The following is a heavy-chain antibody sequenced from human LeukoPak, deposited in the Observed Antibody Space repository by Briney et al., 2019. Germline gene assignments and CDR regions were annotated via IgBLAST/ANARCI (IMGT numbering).Heavy chain of an antibody. Sequence: SQTLSLTCAISGDSVSSINGAWNWIRQSPSRGLEWLGRTYYRSKWYNDYVESMKGRITINPDTSKNQFSLHLDSVTPEDTAVYYCARDLGNTGWYTFDYWGQGTLVTVSS. V-gene: IGHV6-1*01. D-gene: IGHD6-19*01. CDR1: GDSVSSINGA. CDR2: TYYRSKWYN. CDR3: ARDLGNTGWYTFDY. J-gene: IGHJ4*02.